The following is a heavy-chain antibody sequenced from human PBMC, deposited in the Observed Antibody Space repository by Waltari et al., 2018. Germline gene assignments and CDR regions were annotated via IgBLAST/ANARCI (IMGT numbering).Heavy chain of an antibody. CDR2: IYTSGST. CDR3: ARNLGTYYYDSSGYYFSAFDI. CDR1: GGSISSGSYY. V-gene: IGHV4-61*02. J-gene: IGHJ4*02. D-gene: IGHD3-22*01. Sequence: QVQLQESGPGLVKPSQTLSLTCPVSGGSISSGSYYWSWIRQPPGTGLEWIGRIYTSGSTNYNPSLKSRVTISVDTSKNQFSLKLSSVTAADTAVYYCARNLGTYYYDSSGYYFSAFDIWGQGTLVTVSS.